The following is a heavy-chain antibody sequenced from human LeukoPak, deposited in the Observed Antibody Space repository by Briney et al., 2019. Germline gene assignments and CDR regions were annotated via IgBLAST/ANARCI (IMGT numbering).Heavy chain of an antibody. CDR3: ARESDGFDI. V-gene: IGHV3-7*01. Sequence: PGGSLRLACTASGFTFDKHYISWVRQAPGKGLEWVANIKGDGSDKYYLDSVKGRFTISRDNAKNSLFLQMTSLRVGDTAMYYCARESDGFDIWGQGTMVTVSS. CDR1: GFTFDKHY. CDR2: IKGDGSDK. J-gene: IGHJ3*02.